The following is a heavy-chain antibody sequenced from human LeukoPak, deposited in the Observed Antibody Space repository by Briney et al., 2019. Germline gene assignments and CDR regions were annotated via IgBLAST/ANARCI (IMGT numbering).Heavy chain of an antibody. D-gene: IGHD5-24*01. Sequence: SETLSLTCGVYGGPFSGYYWSWIRQPPGKGLEWIGEINHSGSTNYNPSLKSRVTISVDTSKNQFPLKVRSVIAADTAMYYCASRRGDYNYYFNYWGQGTPVSVSS. CDR2: INHSGST. V-gene: IGHV4-34*01. CDR1: GGPFSGYY. CDR3: ASRRGDYNYYFNY. J-gene: IGHJ4*02.